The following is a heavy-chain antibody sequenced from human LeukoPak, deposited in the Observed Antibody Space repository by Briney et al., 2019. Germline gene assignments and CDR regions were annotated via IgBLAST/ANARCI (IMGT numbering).Heavy chain of an antibody. V-gene: IGHV1-69*13. D-gene: IGHD3-22*01. J-gene: IGHJ3*02. CDR1: GGTFSSYA. Sequence: ASVKVSCKASGGTFSSYAISWVRQAPGQGLEWMGGIIPIFGTANYAQKFQGRVTITADESTSTAYMELSSLRSEDTAVYYCARGHSSGILDAFDIWGQGTMVTVSS. CDR2: IIPIFGTA. CDR3: ARGHSSGILDAFDI.